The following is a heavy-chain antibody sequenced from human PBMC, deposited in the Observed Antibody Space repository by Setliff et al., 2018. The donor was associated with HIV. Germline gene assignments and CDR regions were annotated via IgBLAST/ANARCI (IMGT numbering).Heavy chain of an antibody. V-gene: IGHV3-30*04. CDR2: ISFDGSHK. CDR1: GFAFSDFS. CDR3: AKSRTIYGEVIIQWAYMDV. J-gene: IGHJ6*02. Sequence: VGSLRLSCVASGFAFSDFSMFWARQVPGKGLEWVAVISFDGSHKYYADSLKGRFTISRDNSINTIYLQMNSLRTEDTAVYYCAKSRTIYGEVIIQWAYMDVWGQGTTVTVSS. D-gene: IGHD3-3*01.